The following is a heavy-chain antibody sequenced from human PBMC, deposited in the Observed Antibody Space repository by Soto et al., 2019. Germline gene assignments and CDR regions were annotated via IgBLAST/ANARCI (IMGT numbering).Heavy chain of an antibody. V-gene: IGHV4-59*01. CDR2: IYYSGST. Sequence: PSETLSLTCSVSGGSISGYYWTWIRQPPGKGLEWIGYIYYSGSTNYNPSLKSRVTISVDTSKNQFSLKLSSVTAADTAVYYCARDLSLDYWGQGTLVTVSS. CDR3: ARDLSLDY. J-gene: IGHJ4*02. CDR1: GGSISGYY.